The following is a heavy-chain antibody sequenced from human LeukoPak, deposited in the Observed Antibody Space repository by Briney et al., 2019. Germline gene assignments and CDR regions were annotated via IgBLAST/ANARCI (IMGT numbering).Heavy chain of an antibody. V-gene: IGHV3-53*01. CDR1: GFTVSSIY. CDR3: VRGDYGDYTLFDY. Sequence: PGGSLRLSCAASGFTVSSIYMSWVRQAPGKGLEWVSVIYSGGSTYYADSVKGRFTISRDNSKNTLYLQMNSLRAEDTAVYYCVRGDYGDYTLFDYWGQGTPVTVSS. J-gene: IGHJ4*02. CDR2: IYSGGST. D-gene: IGHD4-17*01.